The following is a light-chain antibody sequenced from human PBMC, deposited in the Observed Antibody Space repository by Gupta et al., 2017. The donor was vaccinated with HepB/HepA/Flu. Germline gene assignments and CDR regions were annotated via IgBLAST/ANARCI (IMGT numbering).Light chain of an antibody. Sequence: DIQMTQSPSSLSASVGDRVTITCQANQDISNYLNWYQQKPGKAPNLLIYDASNWETGVTSRFGGSGCGKDFPLTISSRQPEDIGTYYCHHDYNLPQSTFGPRTKMEIK. J-gene: IGKJ2*01. CDR3: HHDYNLPQST. CDR1: QDISNY. V-gene: IGKV1-33*01. CDR2: DAS.